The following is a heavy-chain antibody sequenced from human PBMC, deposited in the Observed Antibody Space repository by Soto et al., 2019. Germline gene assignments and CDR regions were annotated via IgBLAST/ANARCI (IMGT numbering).Heavy chain of an antibody. J-gene: IGHJ4*02. CDR2: IYYSGST. V-gene: IGHV4-30-4*01. CDR3: ARVGTRTAPYFDY. CDR1: GGSISSGDYY. Sequence: SETLSLTCTVSGGSISSGDYYWSWIRQPPGKGLEWIGYIYYSGSTYHNPSLKSRVTISVDTSKNQFSLKLSSVTAADTAVYYCARVGTRTAPYFDYWGQGTLVTVSS. D-gene: IGHD1-7*01.